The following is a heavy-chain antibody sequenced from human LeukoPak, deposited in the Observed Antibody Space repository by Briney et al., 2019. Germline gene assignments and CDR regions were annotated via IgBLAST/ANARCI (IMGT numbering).Heavy chain of an antibody. CDR3: ARRAETNYYYYGMDV. CDR2: MNPNSGNT. CDR1: GYTFTSYD. J-gene: IGHJ6*02. D-gene: IGHD4-11*01. Sequence: AASVKVSCKASGYTFTSYDINWVRQATGQGLEWMGWMNPNSGNTGYAQKFQGRVTMTRNTSISTAYMELSSLRSEDTAVYYCARRAETNYYYYGMDVWGQGTTVTVSS. V-gene: IGHV1-8*01.